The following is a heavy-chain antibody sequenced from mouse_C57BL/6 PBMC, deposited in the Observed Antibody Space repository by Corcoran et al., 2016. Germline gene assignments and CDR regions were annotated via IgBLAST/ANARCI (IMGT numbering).Heavy chain of an antibody. D-gene: IGHD2-10*02. J-gene: IGHJ1*03. CDR1: GYTFTGYW. CDR3: ERARDRGMVTTWYIDV. Sequence: QVQLQQSGAELMKPGASVKLSCKSTGYTFTGYWIEWVKQRPGHGLEWIGELLPGSGSTNYNEKFKGKATFTADTSSNTAYMQLSSLTTEDSAIYYCERARDRGMVTTWYIDVWGTGTTVTVSS. CDR2: LLPGSGST. V-gene: IGHV1-9*01.